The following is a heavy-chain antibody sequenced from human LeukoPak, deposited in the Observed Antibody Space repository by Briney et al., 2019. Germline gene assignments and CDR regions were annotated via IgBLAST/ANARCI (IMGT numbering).Heavy chain of an antibody. CDR2: IYYSGST. CDR1: GGSISSYY. CDR3: ARVGWELPDPYYYGMDV. Sequence: SETLSLTCTVSGGSISSYYWSWIRQPPGKGLEWIGYIYYSGSTNYNPSLKSRVTISVDTSKNQFSLKLSSVTAADTAVYYCARVGWELPDPYYYGMDVWGQGTTVTVSS. V-gene: IGHV4-59*01. J-gene: IGHJ6*02. D-gene: IGHD1-26*01.